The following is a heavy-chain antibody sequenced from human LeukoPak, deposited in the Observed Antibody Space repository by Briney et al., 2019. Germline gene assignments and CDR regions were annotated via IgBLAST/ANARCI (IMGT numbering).Heavy chain of an antibody. CDR3: ARVQNEDYYDSSGYSPFDY. CDR1: GYSISRGYY. D-gene: IGHD3-22*01. J-gene: IGHJ4*02. Sequence: SETLSLTCAVSGYSISRGYYWGWLRQSPGKGLEWIGSIYHIGTTYYNPSLQSRVTISLDSSRNQFSLKLKSLTAADTAVYYCARVQNEDYYDSSGYSPFDYWGQGTLVTVSS. CDR2: IYHIGTT. V-gene: IGHV4-38-2*01.